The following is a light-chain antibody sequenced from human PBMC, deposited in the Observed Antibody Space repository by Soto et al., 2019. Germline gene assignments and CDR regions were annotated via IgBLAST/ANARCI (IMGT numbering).Light chain of an antibody. V-gene: IGKV3-20*01. CDR1: QSVSSSS. J-gene: IGKJ1*01. CDR2: GAS. Sequence: EIVLTQSPGTLSLSPGERSTPSCRASQSVSSSSLAWYQQKPGQTPRLLIYGASSRATGIPARFSGSGSGTDFTLTISRLEPEDFAVYYCQQYDSSPWTFGQGTKVDI. CDR3: QQYDSSPWT.